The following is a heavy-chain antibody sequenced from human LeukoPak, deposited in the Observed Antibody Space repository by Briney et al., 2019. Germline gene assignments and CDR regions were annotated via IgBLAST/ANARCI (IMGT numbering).Heavy chain of an antibody. J-gene: IGHJ4*02. D-gene: IGHD4-17*01. CDR2: IYHSGST. CDR1: GYSISSGYY. CDR3: ARDMVSDYGDYDAFDY. V-gene: IGHV4-38-2*02. Sequence: SETLSLTCTVSGYSISSGYYWGWIRQPPGKGLEWIGSIYHSGSTNYNPSLKSRVTISVDKSKNQFSLKLSSVTAADTAVYYCARDMVSDYGDYDAFDYWGQGTLVTVSS.